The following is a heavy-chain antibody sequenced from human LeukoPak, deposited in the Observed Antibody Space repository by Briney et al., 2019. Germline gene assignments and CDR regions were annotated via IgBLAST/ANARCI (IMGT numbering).Heavy chain of an antibody. CDR3: ATYTAMVSYFDY. V-gene: IGHV1-24*01. CDR1: GYTLTELS. Sequence: ASVKVSCKVSGYTLTELSMHWVRQAPGKGLEWMGGFDPEDGETIYAQKFQGRVTMTEDTSTDTAYMELSSLRSEDTAVYYCATYTAMVSYFDYWAREPWSPSPQ. D-gene: IGHD5-18*01. J-gene: IGHJ4*02. CDR2: FDPEDGET.